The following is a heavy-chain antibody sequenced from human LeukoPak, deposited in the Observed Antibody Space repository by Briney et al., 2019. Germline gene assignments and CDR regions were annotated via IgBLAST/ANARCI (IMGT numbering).Heavy chain of an antibody. CDR1: GFTLSRYA. V-gene: IGHV3-23*01. D-gene: IGHD4/OR15-4a*01. CDR2: ISGSGGDT. CDR3: AKARGATYGPYYFDS. Sequence: PGGSLRVSCAASGFTLSRYAMNWVRQAPGKGLEWVSISGSGGDTYYADSGKGRFTISRDNSKTTLYLQINSLRAEDTAVYYCAKARGATYGPYYFDSWGQGNLVTVSS. J-gene: IGHJ4*02.